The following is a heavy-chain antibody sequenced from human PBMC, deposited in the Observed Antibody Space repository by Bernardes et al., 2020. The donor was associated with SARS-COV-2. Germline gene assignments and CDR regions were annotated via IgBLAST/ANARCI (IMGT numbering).Heavy chain of an antibody. Sequence: ETLSLTCTVSGGSISSYYWSWIRQPPGKGLEWIGYIYYSGSTNYNPSLKSRVTISVDTSKNQFSLKLSSVTAADTAVYYCARDLVSYGMDVWGQGTTVTVSS. D-gene: IGHD2-21*01. J-gene: IGHJ6*02. CDR1: GGSISSYY. V-gene: IGHV4-59*01. CDR3: ARDLVSYGMDV. CDR2: IYYSGST.